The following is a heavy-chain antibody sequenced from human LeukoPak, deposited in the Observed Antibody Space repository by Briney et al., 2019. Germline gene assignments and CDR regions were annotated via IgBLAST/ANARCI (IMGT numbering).Heavy chain of an antibody. Sequence: PGGSLRLSCAASGFTFSSYAMSWVRQAPGKGLEWVSAISGSGGSTYYADSVKGRFTISRDNAKNSLYLQMNSLRAEDTAVYYCARDLTIQLWAGGDYWGQGTLVTVSS. CDR1: GFTFSSYA. V-gene: IGHV3-23*01. CDR3: ARDLTIQLWAGGDY. CDR2: ISGSGGST. D-gene: IGHD5-18*01. J-gene: IGHJ4*02.